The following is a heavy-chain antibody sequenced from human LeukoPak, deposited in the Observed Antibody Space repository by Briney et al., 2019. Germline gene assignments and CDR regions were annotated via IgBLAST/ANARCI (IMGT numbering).Heavy chain of an antibody. CDR2: VYYDGNN. V-gene: IGHV4-59*01. J-gene: IGHJ3*02. D-gene: IGHD5-24*01. CDR3: ARVKDDNNYDRAFDI. Sequence: PSETLSLTCPVSGGSISTYYWSWIRQPPGKGLGWIWYVYYDGNNDYNPSLKSRVTTSIDTSKKQFSLKLTSVTAADTAVYYCARVKDDNNYDRAFDIWGQGTMVTVSS. CDR1: GGSISTYY.